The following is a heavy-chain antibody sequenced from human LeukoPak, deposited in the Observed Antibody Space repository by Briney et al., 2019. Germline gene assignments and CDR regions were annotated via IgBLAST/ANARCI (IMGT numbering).Heavy chain of an antibody. J-gene: IGHJ3*02. CDR3: ARLEQQLDNAFDI. Sequence: SETLSLTCTVSGGSVSDYYWSWIRQSPGKGLEWIGYIYYTGSSSYNPSLRSRVTISVDTSKNQFSLKLSSVTAADTAVYYCARLEQQLDNAFDIWGQGTMVTVSS. V-gene: IGHV4-59*02. CDR1: GGSVSDYY. CDR2: IYYTGSS. D-gene: IGHD6-13*01.